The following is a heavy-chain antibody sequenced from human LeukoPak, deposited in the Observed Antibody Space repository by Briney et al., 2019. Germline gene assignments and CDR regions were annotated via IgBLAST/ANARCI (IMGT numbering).Heavy chain of an antibody. J-gene: IGHJ4*02. CDR3: ARDGSGLDY. D-gene: IGHD3-3*01. Sequence: SETLSLTCTVSGGSVGSSAYFWGWIRQPPGKGLVWIGNIYYSGSTYYNPSLKSQVTVSIDTSKNQYSLKLSSVTAADTAVYYCARDGSGLDYWGQGTLVTVSS. CDR2: IYYSGST. V-gene: IGHV4-39*02. CDR1: GGSVGSSAYF.